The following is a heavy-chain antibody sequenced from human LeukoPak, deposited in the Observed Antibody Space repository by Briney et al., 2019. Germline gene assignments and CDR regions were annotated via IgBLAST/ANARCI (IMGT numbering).Heavy chain of an antibody. CDR2: IYYSGST. Sequence: KTSETLSLTCTVSGGSISSYYWSWIRQPPGKGLEWIGYIYYSGSTNYNPSLKSRVTISVDTSKNQCSLKPSSVTAADTAVYYCASLPYYYDSSGYYFAGAFDIWGQGTMVTVSS. CDR1: GGSISSYY. D-gene: IGHD3-22*01. J-gene: IGHJ3*02. CDR3: ASLPYYYDSSGYYFAGAFDI. V-gene: IGHV4-59*01.